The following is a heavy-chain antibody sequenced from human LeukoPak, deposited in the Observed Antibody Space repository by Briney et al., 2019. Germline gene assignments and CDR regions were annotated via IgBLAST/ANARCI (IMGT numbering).Heavy chain of an antibody. CDR2: IIPILGIA. CDR3: ATAEYSGHDQKGPFFDY. CDR1: GGTFNSYA. V-gene: IGHV1-69*04. J-gene: IGHJ4*02. Sequence: ASVKVSCKASGGTFNSYAISWVRQAPGQGLEWMGRIIPILGIANYAQKFQGRVTITADKSTSTAYMELSSLRSEDTAVYYCATAEYSGHDQKGPFFDYWGQGTLVTVSS. D-gene: IGHD5-12*01.